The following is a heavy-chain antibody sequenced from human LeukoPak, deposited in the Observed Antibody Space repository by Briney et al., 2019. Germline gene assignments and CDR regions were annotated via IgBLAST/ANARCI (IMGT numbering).Heavy chain of an antibody. J-gene: IGHJ6*02. CDR1: GGSFSGYY. CDR2: INHSGST. CDR3: ARIASSFAYYARHPYYYGMDV. V-gene: IGHV4-34*01. Sequence: SETLSLTCAVYGGSFSGYYWSWIRQPPGKGLEWIGEINHSGSTNYNPSLKSRVTISVDTSKNQFSLKLSSVTAADTAVYYCARIASSFAYYARHPYYYGMDVWGQGTTVTVSS. D-gene: IGHD3-16*01.